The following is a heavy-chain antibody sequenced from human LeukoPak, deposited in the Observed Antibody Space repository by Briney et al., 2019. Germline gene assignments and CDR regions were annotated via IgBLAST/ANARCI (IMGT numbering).Heavy chain of an antibody. J-gene: IGHJ3*02. CDR1: RFTFA. CDR3: AKDPIVPAARDAFDI. Sequence: GGSLRLSCVASRFTFAMTWVRQAPGKGLEWVSTISGPGDNAHYADSVKGRFTISRDNSKNTLYLQMNSLRAEDTAVYYCAKDPIVPAARDAFDIWGQGTMVTVSS. V-gene: IGHV3-23*01. D-gene: IGHD2-2*01. CDR2: ISGPGDNA.